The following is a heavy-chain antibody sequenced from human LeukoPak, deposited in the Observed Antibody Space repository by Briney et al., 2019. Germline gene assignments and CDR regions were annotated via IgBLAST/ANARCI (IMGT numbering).Heavy chain of an antibody. CDR2: ISGSGSST. J-gene: IGHJ4*02. D-gene: IGHD3-22*01. CDR3: AKHVQDYYDSSGSRSYDY. Sequence: GGSLRLSCAASGFTFSIYAMSWVRQAPGKGLEWVSAISGSGSSTYYVDSVKGRFTISSDISKNTLFLQMNSLRAEDTAIYYCAKHVQDYYDSSGSRSYDYWGQGTLVTVSS. V-gene: IGHV3-23*01. CDR1: GFTFSIYA.